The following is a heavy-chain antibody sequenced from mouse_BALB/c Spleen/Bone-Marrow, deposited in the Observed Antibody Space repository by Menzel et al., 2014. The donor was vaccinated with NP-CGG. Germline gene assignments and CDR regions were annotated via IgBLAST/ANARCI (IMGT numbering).Heavy chain of an antibody. Sequence: VQLQESGAELVKPGASVKLSCKASGYTFTSYWMHWVKQRPGQGLEWIGEIDPSDSYTNYNQKFKGKATLTVDKSSSTAYMQLSSLTSEDSAVYFCARWLLRYCAMDDWGQGTSVTVSS. CDR1: GYTFTSYW. J-gene: IGHJ4*01. CDR2: IDPSDSYT. D-gene: IGHD2-3*01. CDR3: ARWLLRYCAMDD. V-gene: IGHV1-69*02.